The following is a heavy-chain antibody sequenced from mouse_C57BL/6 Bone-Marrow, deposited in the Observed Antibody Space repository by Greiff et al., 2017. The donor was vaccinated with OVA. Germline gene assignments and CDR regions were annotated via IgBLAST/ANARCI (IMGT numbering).Heavy chain of an antibody. CDR2: INPSSGYT. CDR3: ARRGYGSIAWFAY. CDR1: GYTFTSYW. J-gene: IGHJ3*01. Sequence: VQLQQSGAELAKPGASVKLSCKASGYTFTSYWMLWVKQRPGQGLEWIGYINPSSGYTKYNQKFKDKATLTADKSSSTAYMQLSSLTYEDSAVYYCARRGYGSIAWFAYWGQGTLVTVSA. V-gene: IGHV1-7*01. D-gene: IGHD1-1*01.